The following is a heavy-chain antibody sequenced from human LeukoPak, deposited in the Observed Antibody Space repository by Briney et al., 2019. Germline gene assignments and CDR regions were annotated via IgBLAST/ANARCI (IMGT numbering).Heavy chain of an antibody. J-gene: IGHJ5*02. Sequence: ASVKVSCKASGYTFSTYSIRWVRQAPGQGLEWMGWISAYTGHTNCAQNLQGRVTMTTDTSTSTAYMELRGLTSDDTAVYYCARGPASDYNWFDPWGQGTLVTVSS. D-gene: IGHD2-21*02. V-gene: IGHV1-18*01. CDR3: ARGPASDYNWFDP. CDR1: GYTFSTYS. CDR2: ISAYTGHT.